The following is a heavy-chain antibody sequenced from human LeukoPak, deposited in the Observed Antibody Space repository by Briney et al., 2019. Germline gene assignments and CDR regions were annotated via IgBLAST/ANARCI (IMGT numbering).Heavy chain of an antibody. J-gene: IGHJ3*02. CDR2: INPNSGGT. CDR3: ARDSSSGFDAFDI. V-gene: IGHV1-2*02. CDR1: GYTFTSYY. Sequence: VASVKVSCKASGYTFTSYYIHWVRQAPGQGLEWMGWINPNSGGTNYAQKFQGRVTMTRDTSISTAYMELSRLRSDDTAVYYCARDSSSGFDAFDIWGQGTMVTVSS. D-gene: IGHD6-6*01.